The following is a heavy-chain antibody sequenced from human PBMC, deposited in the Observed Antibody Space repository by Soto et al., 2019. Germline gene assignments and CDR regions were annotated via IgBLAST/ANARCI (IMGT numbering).Heavy chain of an antibody. Sequence: SETLSLTXSVSGASISSYYWSWIRQPPGKGLKWLGYIYHSGTTSYNPSLQSRVTISLDTSKNQFSLKLTSATAADTAVYYCARHLNYNYFDYWGQGTLVTVSS. J-gene: IGHJ4*02. V-gene: IGHV4-59*01. CDR3: ARHLNYNYFDY. CDR1: GASISSYY. D-gene: IGHD3-10*01. CDR2: IYHSGTT.